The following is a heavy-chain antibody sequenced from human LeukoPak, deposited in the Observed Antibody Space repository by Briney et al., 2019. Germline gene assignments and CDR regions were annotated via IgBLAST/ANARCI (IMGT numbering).Heavy chain of an antibody. CDR1: GFTFSSYA. Sequence: PGGSLRLSCAASGFTFSSYAMSWVRQAPGKGLEWVSAISGSGGSTYYADSVKGRFTISRDNSKNTLYLQMNSLGAEDTAVYYCAKQPRDFWSGYFDYWGQGTLVTVSS. J-gene: IGHJ4*02. D-gene: IGHD3-3*01. CDR3: AKQPRDFWSGYFDY. CDR2: ISGSGGST. V-gene: IGHV3-23*01.